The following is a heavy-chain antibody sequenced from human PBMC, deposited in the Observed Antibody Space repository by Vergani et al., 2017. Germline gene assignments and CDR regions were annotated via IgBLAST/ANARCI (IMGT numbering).Heavy chain of an antibody. Sequence: VQLVESGGGVVQPGRSLRLSCAASGFTFSSYAMHWVRQAPGKGLEWVSSISSSSSYIYYADSVKGRFTISRDNAKNSLYLQMNSLRAEDTAVYYCAKGIAAAGTHYWGQGTLVTVSS. CDR2: ISSSSSYI. V-gene: IGHV3-21*01. J-gene: IGHJ4*02. CDR1: GFTFSSYA. D-gene: IGHD6-13*01. CDR3: AKGIAAAGTHY.